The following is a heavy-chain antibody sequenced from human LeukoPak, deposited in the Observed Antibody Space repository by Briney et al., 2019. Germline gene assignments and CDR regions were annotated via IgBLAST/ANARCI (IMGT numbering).Heavy chain of an antibody. CDR1: GGSISSSSYY. CDR3: ARGLNVFGVVIPLYGMDV. J-gene: IGHJ6*02. V-gene: IGHV4-39*02. D-gene: IGHD3-3*01. CDR2: IFYSGST. Sequence: SETLSLTCTVSGGSISSSSYYWGWIRQPPGKGLEWIGSIFYSGSTYYNPSLKSRVTISVDTSKDQFSLKLSSVTAADTAVYYCARGLNVFGVVIPLYGMDVWGQGTTVTVSS.